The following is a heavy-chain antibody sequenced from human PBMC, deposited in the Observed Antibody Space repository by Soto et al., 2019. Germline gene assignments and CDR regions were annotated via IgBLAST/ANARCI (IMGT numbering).Heavy chain of an antibody. CDR3: AKDLVRGVIITGLHYGMDV. J-gene: IGHJ6*02. V-gene: IGHV3-23*01. CDR2: ISGSGGST. D-gene: IGHD3-10*01. Sequence: GGSLRLSCAASGFTFSSYAMSWVRQAPGKGLAWVSAISGSGGSTYYADSGKGRFTISRDNSKNTLYLQMNSLRAEDTAVYYCAKDLVRGVIITGLHYGMDVWGQGTTVTVSS. CDR1: GFTFSSYA.